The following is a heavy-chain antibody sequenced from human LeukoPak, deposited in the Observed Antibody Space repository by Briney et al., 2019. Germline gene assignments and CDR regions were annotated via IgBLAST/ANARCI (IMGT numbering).Heavy chain of an antibody. V-gene: IGHV3-21*01. Sequence: GGSLRLSCAASGFTFSSYSMSWVRQAPGKGLEWVSSISSSSSYIYYADSVKGRFTISRDNAKNSLYLQMNSLRAEDTAVYYCARDLYYYDSSGYLPTGYWGQGTLVTVSS. CDR3: ARDLYYYDSSGYLPTGY. CDR1: GFTFSSYS. J-gene: IGHJ4*02. CDR2: ISSSSSYI. D-gene: IGHD3-22*01.